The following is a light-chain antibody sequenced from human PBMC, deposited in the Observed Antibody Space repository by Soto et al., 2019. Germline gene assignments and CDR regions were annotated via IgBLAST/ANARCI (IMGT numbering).Light chain of an antibody. CDR2: EVD. J-gene: IGLJ1*01. V-gene: IGLV2-8*01. Sequence: QSALTQPRSASGSPGQSVTISCTGTSSDVGGYNYVSWYQQHPGKAPKLMIYEVDKRPSGVPDRFSGSKSGNTASLTVSGLQAADEADYYCSSYGGSNNYVFGTGSKVTV. CDR1: SSDVGGYNY. CDR3: SSYGGSNNYV.